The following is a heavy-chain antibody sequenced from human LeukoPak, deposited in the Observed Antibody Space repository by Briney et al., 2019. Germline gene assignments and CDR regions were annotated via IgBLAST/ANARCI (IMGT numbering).Heavy chain of an antibody. CDR3: AKDSPSIAVAGNFDY. V-gene: IGHV3-23*01. J-gene: IGHJ4*02. D-gene: IGHD6-19*01. CDR1: GFTFKSFA. CDR2: ISRTGGST. Sequence: PGGSLGLSFASSGFTFKSFAMSWVRQAPGKGGEGGSGISRTGGSTNYADSVKGRFTISRDNSMNTLYLQMNSLRAEDTAVYYCAKDSPSIAVAGNFDYWGQGTLVTVSS.